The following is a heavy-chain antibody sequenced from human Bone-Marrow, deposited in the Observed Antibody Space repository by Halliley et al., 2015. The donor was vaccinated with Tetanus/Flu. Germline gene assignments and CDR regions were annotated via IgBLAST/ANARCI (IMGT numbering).Heavy chain of an antibody. D-gene: IGHD3-16*01. J-gene: IGHJ6*02. CDR3: ARGLGMDV. Sequence: LRLSCTVSGGSISSSSYYWGWVRQPPGKGLEWIGSIYDSGRTYYNPSLKSRVTISVDTSKNQFSLKLSSVTAADTAVYYCARGLGMDVWGQGTTVTVPS. CDR2: IYDSGRT. CDR1: GGSISSSSYY. V-gene: IGHV4-39*01.